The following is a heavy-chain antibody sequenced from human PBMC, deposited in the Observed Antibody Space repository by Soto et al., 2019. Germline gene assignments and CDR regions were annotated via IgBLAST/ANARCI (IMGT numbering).Heavy chain of an antibody. V-gene: IGHV4-39*07. CDR3: ARSNWYSEY. CDR2: IYYSGST. Sequence: SETLSLTCTVSGGSISSSSYYWGWIRQPPGKGLEWIGSIYYSGSTNYNPSLKSRVTISVDTSKNQFSLNLASLTAADTAIYYCARSNWYSEYWGQGTLVTVSS. J-gene: IGHJ4*02. CDR1: GGSISSSSYY. D-gene: IGHD7-27*01.